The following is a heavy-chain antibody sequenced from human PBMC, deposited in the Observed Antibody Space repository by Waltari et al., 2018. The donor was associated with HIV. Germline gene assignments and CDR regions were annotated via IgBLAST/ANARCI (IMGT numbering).Heavy chain of an antibody. Sequence: QVQLQQWGAGLLKPSETLSLTCAVYGGSFSGDYWSWIRQPPGKGLEWIGEIYHSGSTKYNPSLKSRIIISVDTSKNQFSLKVSSVTAADTAVYYCARGWVFGVVIPFDYWGQGTLVTVSS. CDR2: IYHSGST. CDR3: ARGWVFGVVIPFDY. D-gene: IGHD3-3*01. CDR1: GGSFSGDY. J-gene: IGHJ4*02. V-gene: IGHV4-34*01.